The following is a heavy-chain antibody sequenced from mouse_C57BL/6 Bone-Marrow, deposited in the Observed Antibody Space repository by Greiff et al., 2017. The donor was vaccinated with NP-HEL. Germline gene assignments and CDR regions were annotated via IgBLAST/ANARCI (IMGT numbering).Heavy chain of an antibody. Sequence: QVQLQQSGAELARPGASVKLSCKASGYTFTSYGISWVKQRTGQGLEWIGEIYPRSGNTYYNEKFKGKATLTADKSSSTAYMELRSLTSEDSAVYFCARGGYGSSPFDYWGQGTTLTVSS. V-gene: IGHV1-81*01. D-gene: IGHD1-1*01. CDR2: IYPRSGNT. CDR1: GYTFTSYG. J-gene: IGHJ2*01. CDR3: ARGGYGSSPFDY.